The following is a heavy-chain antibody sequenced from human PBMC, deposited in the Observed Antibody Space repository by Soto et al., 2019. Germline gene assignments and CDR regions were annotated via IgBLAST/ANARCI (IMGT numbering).Heavy chain of an antibody. CDR1: GGTFSSYA. J-gene: IGHJ6*02. CDR3: ALETGLQTKIYYYYGMDV. CDR2: IIPVFGTA. V-gene: IGHV1-69*13. D-gene: IGHD4-4*01. Sequence: SVKVSCKASGGTFSSYAISWVRQAPGQGLEWMGGIIPVFGTANYAQKFQGRVTITADESTDTAYMELSSLRSEDTAVYYCALETGLQTKIYYYYGMDVWGQGTTVTVSS.